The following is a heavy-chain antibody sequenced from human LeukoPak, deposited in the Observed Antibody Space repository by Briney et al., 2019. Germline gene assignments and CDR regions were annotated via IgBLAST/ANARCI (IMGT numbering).Heavy chain of an antibody. CDR2: INHSGST. Sequence: SETLSLTCTVSGGSISSDYWSWIRQPPGKGLEWIGEINHSGSTNYNPSLKSRVTISVDTSKNQFSLKLSSVTAADTAVYYCAREVDYDSSGYYYGAFDIWGQGTMVTVSS. J-gene: IGHJ3*02. D-gene: IGHD3-22*01. CDR3: AREVDYDSSGYYYGAFDI. V-gene: IGHV4-34*01. CDR1: GGSISSDY.